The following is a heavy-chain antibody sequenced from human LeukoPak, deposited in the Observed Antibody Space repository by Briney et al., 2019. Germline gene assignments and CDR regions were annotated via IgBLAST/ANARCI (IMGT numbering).Heavy chain of an antibody. CDR2: IIPIFGTA. D-gene: IGHD2-15*01. Sequence: GASVKVSCKASGGTFSSYAISWVRQAPVQGLEWMGRIIPIFGTANYAQKFQGRVRITTDESTSTAYMELSSLRSEDTAVYYCARDLGGSSGYWGQGTLVTVSA. CDR1: GGTFSSYA. V-gene: IGHV1-69*05. J-gene: IGHJ4*02. CDR3: ARDLGGSSGY.